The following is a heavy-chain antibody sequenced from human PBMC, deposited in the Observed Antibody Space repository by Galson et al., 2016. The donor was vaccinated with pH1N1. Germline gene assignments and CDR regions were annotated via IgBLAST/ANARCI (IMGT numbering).Heavy chain of an antibody. CDR2: ILGVFGTT. V-gene: IGHV1-69*13. Sequence: SVKVSCKASGGIFRGYAISWVRQAPGQGPEWMGGILGVFGTTKYAQKFQGRVTITADESTTTAYMELSSRRSEATAVYYCASESVYYVRGDLQNWGQGSLVIVSS. D-gene: IGHD3-22*01. CDR1: GGIFRGYA. J-gene: IGHJ1*01. CDR3: ASESVYYVRGDLQN.